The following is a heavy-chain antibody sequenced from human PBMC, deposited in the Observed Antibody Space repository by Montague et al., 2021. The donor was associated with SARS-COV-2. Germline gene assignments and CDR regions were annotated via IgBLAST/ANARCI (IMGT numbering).Heavy chain of an antibody. CDR1: GDSISTSTFY. Sequence: SETLSLTCSVSGDSISTSTFYWGWIRQSPGKGLEWIGTISYNGRTFYNPSLRSRLTISADPSENQFSLKLNSVTAADTAVYYCTRLALLVAGGIGCFDPWGQGTLVTVSS. CDR2: ISYNGRT. CDR3: TRLALLVAGGIGCFDP. V-gene: IGHV4-39*01. D-gene: IGHD1-1*01. J-gene: IGHJ5*02.